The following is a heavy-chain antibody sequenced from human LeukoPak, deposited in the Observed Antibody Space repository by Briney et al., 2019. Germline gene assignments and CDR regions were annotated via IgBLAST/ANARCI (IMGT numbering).Heavy chain of an antibody. D-gene: IGHD3-22*01. V-gene: IGHV4-30-2*01. CDR3: ARGEPSITMITNAFDI. J-gene: IGHJ3*02. CDR2: IYHSGST. Sequence: SETLSLTCAVSGGSISSGGYSWSWIRQPPGKGLEWIGYIYHSGSTYYNPSLKSRVTISVDRSKDQFSLKLSSVTAADTAVYYCARGEPSITMITNAFDIWGQGTMVTVSS. CDR1: GGSISSGGYS.